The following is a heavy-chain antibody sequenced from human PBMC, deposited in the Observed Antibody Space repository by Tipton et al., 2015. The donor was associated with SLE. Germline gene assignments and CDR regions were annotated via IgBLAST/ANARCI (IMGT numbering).Heavy chain of an antibody. V-gene: IGHV3-30*02. CDR1: GFTFSSYG. Sequence: GSLRLSCAASGFTFSSYGMHWVRQAPGKGLEWVAFIRYGGSNKYYADSVKGRFTISRDNSKNTLYLQMNSLRAEDTAVYYCAKDEAAADYLLDYWGQGTLVTVSS. CDR2: IRYGGSNK. CDR3: AKDEAAADYLLDY. J-gene: IGHJ4*02. D-gene: IGHD6-13*01.